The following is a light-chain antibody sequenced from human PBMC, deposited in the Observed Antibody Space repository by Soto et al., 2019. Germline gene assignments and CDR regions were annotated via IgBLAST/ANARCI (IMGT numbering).Light chain of an antibody. CDR1: QSVNSY. CDR3: QQRSNWPT. J-gene: IGKJ2*01. Sequence: EIVLTQSPATLSLSPGERATLSCTASQSVNSYLAWYPQKPGQAPSLLIYDASNRATGIPARFSGSGSGTDFTLTISSLAPEDFEAYYCQQRSNWPTLGQGTKLESK. V-gene: IGKV3-11*01. CDR2: DAS.